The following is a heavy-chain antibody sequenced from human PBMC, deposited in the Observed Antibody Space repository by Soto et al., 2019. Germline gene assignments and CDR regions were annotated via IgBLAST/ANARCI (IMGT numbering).Heavy chain of an antibody. CDR1: GFTFSVYS. Sequence: EVQLVESGGGLVKPGESLRLSCAASGFTFSVYSMNWVRQAPGKGLEWVASMNSVGGYIYYADSVRGRFTISRDNAKNSLYLQMNSLRVQGPAVYYCARDHRGLHYSNTLACHMDVWGKGTTVTVSS. D-gene: IGHD4-4*01. CDR2: MNSVGGYI. V-gene: IGHV3-21*01. J-gene: IGHJ6*03. CDR3: ARDHRGLHYSNTLACHMDV.